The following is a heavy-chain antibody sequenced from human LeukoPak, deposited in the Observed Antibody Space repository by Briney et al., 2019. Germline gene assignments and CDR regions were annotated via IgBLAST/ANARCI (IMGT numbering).Heavy chain of an antibody. V-gene: IGHV4-39*07. Sequence: SETLSLTCTVSGGSVSSSIYYWGWIRQPPGKGLEWIGSIYYSGSTSYNPSLKSRVTISVDTSKNQFSLKLNSVTAADTAVYYCARGVYAGSGYWGQGALVTVSS. CDR1: GGSVSSSIYY. D-gene: IGHD2-8*01. CDR2: IYYSGST. J-gene: IGHJ4*02. CDR3: ARGVYAGSGY.